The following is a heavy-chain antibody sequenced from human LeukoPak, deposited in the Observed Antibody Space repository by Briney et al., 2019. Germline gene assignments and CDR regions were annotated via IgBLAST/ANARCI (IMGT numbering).Heavy chain of an antibody. J-gene: IGHJ4*02. D-gene: IGHD2-15*01. CDR3: ARVGVAAKSSRYFDS. Sequence: SQTLSLTCTVSGGSVSNGDYYWSWIRQLPGEGLESIGYIHYSGSTYYNPSLKSRITISVDTSKKQFSLKLSSVTAADTAVYYCARVGVAAKSSRYFDSWGQGTLVAVSS. CDR2: IHYSGST. CDR1: GGSVSNGDYY. V-gene: IGHV4-31*03.